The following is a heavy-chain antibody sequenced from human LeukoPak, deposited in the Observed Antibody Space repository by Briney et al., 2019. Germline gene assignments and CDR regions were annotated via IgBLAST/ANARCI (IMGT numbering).Heavy chain of an antibody. CDR1: GGSISSGGYY. J-gene: IGHJ4*02. D-gene: IGHD1-26*01. CDR3: ARGGTGVELLLEGVGTSFDY. V-gene: IGHV4-31*03. CDR2: IYYSGST. Sequence: TSETLSLTCTVSGGSISSGGYYWSWIRQHPGKGLEWIGYIYYSGSTYYNPSLKSRVTISVDTSKNQFSLKLSSVTAADTAVYYCARGGTGVELLLEGVGTSFDYWGQGTLVTVSS.